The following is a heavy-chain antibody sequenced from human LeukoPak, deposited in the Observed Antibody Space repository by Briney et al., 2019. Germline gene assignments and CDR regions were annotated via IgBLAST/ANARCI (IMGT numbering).Heavy chain of an antibody. CDR3: ARPGQSSWWVYFSY. Sequence: TSETLSLTCTVSGGSSSSYYWTWIRQPPGKGLEWIGYIHTSGSTNYNPSLKSRVTMSVGTSKNQFSLRLSSVTAADTAVYYCARPGQSSWWVYFSYWGQGILVTVSS. D-gene: IGHD2-15*01. V-gene: IGHV4-4*09. CDR2: IHTSGST. J-gene: IGHJ4*02. CDR1: GGSSSSYY.